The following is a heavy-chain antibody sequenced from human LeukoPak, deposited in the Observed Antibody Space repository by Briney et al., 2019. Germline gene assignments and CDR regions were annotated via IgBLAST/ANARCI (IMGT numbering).Heavy chain of an antibody. CDR1: GFSVSTNY. Sequence: PGGSLRLSCAASGFSVSTNYMSWVRPAPGKGLEWVSVMYSGGSTYYADSVKGRFTISRENSKNTLYLQMHSLRAEDTAVYYCARVYSSDFDYWGQGALVTVSS. D-gene: IGHD3-22*01. J-gene: IGHJ4*02. CDR3: ARVYSSDFDY. V-gene: IGHV3-66*02. CDR2: MYSGGST.